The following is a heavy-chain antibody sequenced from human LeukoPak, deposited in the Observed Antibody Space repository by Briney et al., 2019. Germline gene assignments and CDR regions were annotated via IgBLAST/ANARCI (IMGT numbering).Heavy chain of an antibody. J-gene: IGHJ4*02. CDR3: AKGDSSAYYGAPDY. Sequence: SMRLSCAASGFTFDDYGMQWVRQVPGKGLEWVSGINWNSGSIGYADSVKGRFTISRDNAKNSLYLQMNSLRAEDMALYYCAKGDSSAYYGAPDYWGQGTLVTVSS. CDR2: INWNSGSI. V-gene: IGHV3-9*03. D-gene: IGHD3-22*01. CDR1: GFTFDDYG.